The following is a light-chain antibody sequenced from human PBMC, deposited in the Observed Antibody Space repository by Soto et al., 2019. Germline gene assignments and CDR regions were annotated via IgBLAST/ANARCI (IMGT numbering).Light chain of an antibody. J-gene: IGLJ3*02. CDR3: SSYTSSHSLV. Sequence: QSVPTQPASVSGSPGQSISISCTGTAFDVGGYFHVSWYQQHPRQAPKLIIYDVNNRPSEVPPRFSGSKSGLTASLTISGLQAEDEALYYCSSYTSSHSLVFGGGTKVTVL. V-gene: IGLV2-14*03. CDR1: AFDVGGYFH. CDR2: DVN.